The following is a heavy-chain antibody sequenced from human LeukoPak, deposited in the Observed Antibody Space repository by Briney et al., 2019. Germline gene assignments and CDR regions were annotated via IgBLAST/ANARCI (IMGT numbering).Heavy chain of an antibody. CDR1: GFTFSSYA. CDR3: AKDGIDYYDSSGYFDY. Sequence: GGSLRLPCAASGFTFSSYAMSWVRQAPGKGLEWVSAISGSGGSTYYADSVKGRFTISRDNSKNTLYLQMNSLRAEDTAVYYCAKDGIDYYDSSGYFDYWGQGTLVTVSS. J-gene: IGHJ4*02. D-gene: IGHD3-22*01. V-gene: IGHV3-23*01. CDR2: ISGSGGST.